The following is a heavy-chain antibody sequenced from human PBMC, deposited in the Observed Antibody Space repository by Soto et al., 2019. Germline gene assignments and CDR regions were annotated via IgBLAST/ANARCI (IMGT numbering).Heavy chain of an antibody. CDR3: ARKRLELPFPFDY. Sequence: SETLSLTCTVSGGSISSSSYYWGWIRQPPGKGLEWIGSIYYSGSTYYNPSLKSRVTISVDTSKNQFSLKLSSVTAADTAVYYCARKRLELPFPFDYWGQGTLVTVSS. CDR1: GGSISSSSYY. V-gene: IGHV4-39*01. CDR2: IYYSGST. J-gene: IGHJ4*02. D-gene: IGHD1-7*01.